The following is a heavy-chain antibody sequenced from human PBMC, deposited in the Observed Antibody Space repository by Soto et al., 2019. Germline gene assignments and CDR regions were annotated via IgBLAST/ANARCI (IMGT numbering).Heavy chain of an antibody. D-gene: IGHD2-2*01. J-gene: IGHJ6*02. Sequence: SKTLSLTCAVSGYSISSGNYWAWIRQPPGRGLEWIGSLYHIGSTHYNTSLKSRVTIPVDTSKNHFSLELSSVTAADTAIYYCRSSTSCYDESCVDVWGQGTMVT. CDR3: RSSTSCYDESCVDV. CDR2: LYHIGST. CDR1: GYSISSGNY. V-gene: IGHV4-38-2*01.